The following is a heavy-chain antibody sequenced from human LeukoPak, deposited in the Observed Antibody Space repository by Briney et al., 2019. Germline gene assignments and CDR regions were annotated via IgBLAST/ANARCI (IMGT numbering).Heavy chain of an antibody. Sequence: SETRSLTCTVSGGSVSSGSYYWSWIRQPPGKGLEWIGYIYYSGSTNYNPSLKSRVTISVDTSKNQFSLKLSSVTAAGTAVYYCARVSTTSYYYYGMDVWGKGTTVTVSS. CDR2: IYYSGST. D-gene: IGHD1-1*01. CDR1: GGSVSSGSYY. V-gene: IGHV4-61*01. CDR3: ARVSTTSYYYYGMDV. J-gene: IGHJ6*04.